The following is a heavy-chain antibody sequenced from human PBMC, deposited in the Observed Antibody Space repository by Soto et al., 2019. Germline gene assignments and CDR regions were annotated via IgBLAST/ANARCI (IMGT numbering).Heavy chain of an antibody. D-gene: IGHD1-1*01. Sequence: GGSLRLSCAASGFTFSSYSMNWVRQAPGKGLEWVSAISSSSSYIYYADSVKGRFTISRDNAKNSLYLQMNSLRAEDTAVYYCATISEPAGTKAGYGMDVWGQGTTVTVSS. CDR2: ISSSSSYI. CDR3: ATISEPAGTKAGYGMDV. V-gene: IGHV3-21*01. J-gene: IGHJ6*02. CDR1: GFTFSSYS.